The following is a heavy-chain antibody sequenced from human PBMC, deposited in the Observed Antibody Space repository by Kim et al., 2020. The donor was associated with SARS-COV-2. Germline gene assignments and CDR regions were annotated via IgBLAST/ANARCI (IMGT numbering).Heavy chain of an antibody. Sequence: GRFTISRDNAKNSLYLQMNSLRAEDTALYYCAKSRLTMVRGVIIRGAFDIWGQGTMVTVSS. V-gene: IGHV3-9*01. D-gene: IGHD3-10*01. CDR3: AKSRLTMVRGVIIRGAFDI. J-gene: IGHJ3*02.